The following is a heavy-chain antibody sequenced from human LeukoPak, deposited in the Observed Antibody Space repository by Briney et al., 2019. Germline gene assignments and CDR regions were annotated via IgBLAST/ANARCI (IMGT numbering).Heavy chain of an antibody. Sequence: KPSETLSLTCTVSGGSISSSSYYWGWIRQPPGKGLEWIGSIYYSGSTYYNPSLKSRVTISVDTSKNQFSLKLSSVTAADTAVYYCARVYYSSSYDYRYFDLWGRGTLVTVSS. CDR3: ARVYYSSSYDYRYFDL. D-gene: IGHD6-13*01. J-gene: IGHJ2*01. CDR2: IYYSGST. V-gene: IGHV4-39*07. CDR1: GGSISSSSYY.